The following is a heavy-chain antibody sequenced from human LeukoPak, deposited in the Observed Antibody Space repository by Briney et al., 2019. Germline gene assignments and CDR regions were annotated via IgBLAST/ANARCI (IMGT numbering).Heavy chain of an antibody. D-gene: IGHD1-26*01. J-gene: IGHJ4*02. CDR1: GYTFTTYG. CDR3: ARDSAVGATTGFDY. V-gene: IGHV1-18*01. Sequence: ASVKVSCKASGYTFTTYGISWVRQAPGQGLEWMGWISAYSGNTNYAQKLQGRVTMTTDTSTSTAYMELRSLRSDDTAVYYCARDSAVGATTGFDYWGQGTLVTVSS. CDR2: ISAYSGNT.